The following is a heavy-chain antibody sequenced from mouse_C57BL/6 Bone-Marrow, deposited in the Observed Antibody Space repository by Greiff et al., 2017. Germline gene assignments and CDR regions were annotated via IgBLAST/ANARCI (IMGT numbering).Heavy chain of an antibody. CDR2: IHPNSGST. V-gene: IGHV1-64*01. CDR1: GYTFTSYW. D-gene: IGHD1-1*01. J-gene: IGHJ4*01. Sequence: QVQLKQPGAELVKPGASVKLSCKASGYTFTSYWMHWVKQRPGQGLEWIGMIHPNSGSTNYNEKFKSKATLTVDKSSSTAYMQLSSLTSEDSAVYYCARSNYGSSYDYYAMDYWGQGTSVTVSS. CDR3: ARSNYGSSYDYYAMDY.